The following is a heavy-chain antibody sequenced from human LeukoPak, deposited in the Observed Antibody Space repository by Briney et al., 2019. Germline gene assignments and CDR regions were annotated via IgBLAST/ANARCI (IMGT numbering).Heavy chain of an antibody. D-gene: IGHD4-23*01. V-gene: IGHV3-23*01. Sequence: PGGSLRLSCTTPKFNFHNYGLTWVRQAPGKELEWVSSISGSGAQYAASVQGRFTISRDNSKNTLYLQMNSLRSEDTAVFYCARDGSAVGVGFFDYWGQGTLVTVSS. CDR1: KFNFHNYG. CDR3: ARDGSAVGVGFFDY. CDR2: ISGSGA. J-gene: IGHJ4*02.